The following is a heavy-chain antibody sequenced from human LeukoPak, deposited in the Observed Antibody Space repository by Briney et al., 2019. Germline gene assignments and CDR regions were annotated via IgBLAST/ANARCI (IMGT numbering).Heavy chain of an antibody. D-gene: IGHD3-10*01. CDR3: VADHPHYDY. J-gene: IGHJ4*02. Sequence: GASVKVSCKASGFTPGPALQWVRQPRAHRLEWVGWIVVHSGHTSYAQKFQERVTITRDMSTNTDYMELSSLRSEHTAVYYCVADHPHYDYWGQGTLITVSP. V-gene: IGHV1-58*01. CDR2: IVVHSGHT. CDR1: GFTPGPA.